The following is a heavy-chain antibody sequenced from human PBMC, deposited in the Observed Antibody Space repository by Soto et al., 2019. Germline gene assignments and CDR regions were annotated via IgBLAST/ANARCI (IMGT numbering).Heavy chain of an antibody. Sequence: RSLKLYCPAPGFILYSYAMHCVRQAPGKGLEWLAIISYDGSNKYYADSVKGRFTISRDNSKNTLYVQMNSLRPEDTAVYYCARVGYYDSSGYYRIDYWGQGT. CDR2: ISYDGSNK. CDR3: ARVGYYDSSGYYRIDY. CDR1: GFILYSYA. D-gene: IGHD3-22*01. J-gene: IGHJ4*02. V-gene: IGHV3-30-3*01.